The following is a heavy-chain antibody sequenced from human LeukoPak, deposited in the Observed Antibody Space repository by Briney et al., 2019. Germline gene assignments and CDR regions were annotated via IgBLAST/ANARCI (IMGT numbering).Heavy chain of an antibody. D-gene: IGHD6-6*01. CDR3: ARVLARRSYYYMDV. CDR1: GGTFSSYA. CDR2: IIPIFGTA. Sequence: ASVKVSCKASGGTFSSYAISWVRQAPGQGLEWMGGIIPIFGTANYAQKFQGRVTITADESTSTAYMELSSLRSEDTAVYYCARVLARRSYYYMDVWGKGTTVTVSS. J-gene: IGHJ6*03. V-gene: IGHV1-69*13.